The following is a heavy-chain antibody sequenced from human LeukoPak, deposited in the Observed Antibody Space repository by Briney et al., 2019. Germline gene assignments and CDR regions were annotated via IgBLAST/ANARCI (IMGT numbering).Heavy chain of an antibody. Sequence: SETLSLTCAVYGGSFSGYYWSWIRQPPGKGLEWIGEINHSGSTNYNPSLKSRVTISVDTSKNQFSLKLSSVTAADTAVYYCARSAPYSSSSWFDPWGQGTLVTVSS. D-gene: IGHD6-6*01. CDR3: ARSAPYSSSSWFDP. J-gene: IGHJ5*02. CDR2: INHSGST. V-gene: IGHV4-34*01. CDR1: GGSFSGYY.